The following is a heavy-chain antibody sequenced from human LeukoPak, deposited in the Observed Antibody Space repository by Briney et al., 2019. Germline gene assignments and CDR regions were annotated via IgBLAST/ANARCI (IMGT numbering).Heavy chain of an antibody. CDR3: ARGAAAYYYYYMDV. CDR2: IYYSGST. J-gene: IGHJ6*03. CDR1: GGSISSSSYY. Sequence: SETLSLTCTVSGGSISSSSYYWGWIRQPPGKGLEWIGSIYYSGSTYYNPSLKSRVTISVDTSKNQFSLKLSSVTAADTAVYYCARGAAAYYYYYMDVWGKGTTVTVSS. V-gene: IGHV4-39*01. D-gene: IGHD6-13*01.